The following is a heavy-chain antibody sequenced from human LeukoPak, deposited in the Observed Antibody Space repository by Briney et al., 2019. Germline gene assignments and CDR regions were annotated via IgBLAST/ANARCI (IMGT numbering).Heavy chain of an antibody. V-gene: IGHV4-39*07. CDR3: ARERAAAGRGWFDP. Sequence: SETLSLTCTVSGGSIGSSSYYWGWIRQPPGKGLEWIGSIYYSGSTYYNPSLKSRVTISVDTSKNQFSLKLSSVTAADTAVYYCARERAAAGRGWFDPWGQGTLVTVSS. CDR2: IYYSGST. J-gene: IGHJ5*02. CDR1: GGSIGSSSYY. D-gene: IGHD6-13*01.